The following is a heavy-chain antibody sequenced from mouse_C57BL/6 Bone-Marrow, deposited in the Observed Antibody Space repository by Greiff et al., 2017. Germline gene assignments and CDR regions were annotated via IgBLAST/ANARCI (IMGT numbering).Heavy chain of an antibody. CDR1: GFSLTSYG. D-gene: IGHD4-1*01. CDR2: IWGVGST. V-gene: IGHV2-6*01. CDR3: ASLNWDGFAY. J-gene: IGHJ3*01. Sequence: QVQLKQSGPGLVAPSQSLSITCTVSGFSLTSYGVDWVRQSPGQGLEWLGVIWGVGSTNYNSALKSRLSISKDNSKSQVFLKMNSLQTDDTAMYYCASLNWDGFAYWGQGTLVTVSA.